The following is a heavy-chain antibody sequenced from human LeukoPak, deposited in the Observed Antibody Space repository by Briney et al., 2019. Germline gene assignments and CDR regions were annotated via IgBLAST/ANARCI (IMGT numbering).Heavy chain of an antibody. J-gene: IGHJ4*02. V-gene: IGHV4-4*07. CDR1: GASISSYY. Sequence: ETPCLTCTVSGASISSYYWSWIRQPAGKGLEWIGHIYTSGSTNYNPSLKSRVTMSVDTSKNQFSLKLSSVTAADTAVYYRARDPHATGTFDYWGQGTLVSASS. CDR3: ARDPHATGTFDY. CDR2: IYTSGST. D-gene: IGHD3-9*01.